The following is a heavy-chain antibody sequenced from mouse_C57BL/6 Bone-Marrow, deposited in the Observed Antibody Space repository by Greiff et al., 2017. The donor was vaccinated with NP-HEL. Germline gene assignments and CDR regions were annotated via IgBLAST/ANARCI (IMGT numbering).Heavy chain of an antibody. Sequence: EVQGVESGGGLVKPGGSLKLSCAASGFTFSSYAMSWVRQTPEKRLEWVATISDGGSYTYYPDNVKGRFTISRANAKNNLYLQMSHLKSEDTAMYYCARDRYYYGSSYAVDYWGQGTSVTVSS. D-gene: IGHD1-1*01. J-gene: IGHJ4*01. CDR3: ARDRYYYGSSYAVDY. CDR1: GFTFSSYA. CDR2: ISDGGSYT. V-gene: IGHV5-4*01.